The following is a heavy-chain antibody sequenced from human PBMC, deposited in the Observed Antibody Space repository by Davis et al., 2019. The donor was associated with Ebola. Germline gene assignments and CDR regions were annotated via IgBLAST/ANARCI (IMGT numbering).Heavy chain of an antibody. Sequence: GESLKISCAASGFTFSSYGMHWVRQAPGKGLEWVAFIHYDGSNKYYADSVKGRFTISRDNSKNTLYLQMSSLRAEDTAVHYCAKDLTSYYGSGDFFDYWGQGILVTVSS. V-gene: IGHV3-30*02. CDR2: IHYDGSNK. CDR1: GFTFSSYG. J-gene: IGHJ4*02. CDR3: AKDLTSYYGSGDFFDY. D-gene: IGHD3-10*01.